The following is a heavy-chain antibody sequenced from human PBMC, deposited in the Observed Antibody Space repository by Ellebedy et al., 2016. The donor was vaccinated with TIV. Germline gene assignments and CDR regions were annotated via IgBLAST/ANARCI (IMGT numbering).Heavy chain of an antibody. D-gene: IGHD2-15*01. CDR3: ARARGGIKRYCSGGSCYSSSIYDY. CDR2: ISSSRSTI. V-gene: IGHV3-48*04. CDR1: GFTFSSYS. J-gene: IGHJ4*02. Sequence: PGGSLRLSCAASGFTFSSYSMNWVRQAPGKGLEWVSYISSSRSTIYYADSVKGRFTISRDNAKNSLNLQMNSLRAEDTAVYYCARARGGIKRYCSGGSCYSSSIYDYWGQGTLVTVSS.